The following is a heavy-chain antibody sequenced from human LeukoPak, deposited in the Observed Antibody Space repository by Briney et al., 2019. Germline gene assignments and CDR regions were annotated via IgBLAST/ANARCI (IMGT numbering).Heavy chain of an antibody. J-gene: IGHJ4*02. CDR1: GFTFSSYG. CDR3: AKDRGPYCSGGSCTFDY. CDR2: IRYDGSNK. D-gene: IGHD2-15*01. V-gene: IGHV3-30*02. Sequence: PGGSLRLSCAASGFTFSSYGMHWVRQAPGKGLEWVAFIRYDGSNKYYADSVKGRFTISRDNSKNTLYLQMNSLRAEDTAVYYCAKDRGPYCSGGSCTFDYWGQGTLVTVSS.